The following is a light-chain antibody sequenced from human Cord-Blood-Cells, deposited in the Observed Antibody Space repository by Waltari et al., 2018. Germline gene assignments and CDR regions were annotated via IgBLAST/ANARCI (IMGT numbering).Light chain of an antibody. CDR3: QKYNSAPPET. CDR2: AAS. Sequence: DIQMTQSPSSLSESVGDRVTITCRASQGISNYLAWYQQKPGKVPKLLIYAASTLQSGVPSRFSGSGSGTDFTLTISSLQPEDVATYYCQKYNSAPPETFGQGTKVEIK. CDR1: QGISNY. J-gene: IGKJ1*01. V-gene: IGKV1-27*01.